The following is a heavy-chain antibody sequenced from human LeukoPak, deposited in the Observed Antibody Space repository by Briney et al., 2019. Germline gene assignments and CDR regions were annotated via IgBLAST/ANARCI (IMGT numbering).Heavy chain of an antibody. J-gene: IGHJ4*02. D-gene: IGHD4-17*01. CDR1: GYSFTSYW. Sequence: GESRKISCKGSGYSFTSYWIGWVRQRPGKGLEWMGIIYPDDSDTRYSPSLQGQVTVSADKSITTAYLQWSSLTASDTAMYYSARPRLRGGGIDFWGQGTLVTVSS. CDR3: ARPRLRGGGIDF. V-gene: IGHV5-51*01. CDR2: IYPDDSDT.